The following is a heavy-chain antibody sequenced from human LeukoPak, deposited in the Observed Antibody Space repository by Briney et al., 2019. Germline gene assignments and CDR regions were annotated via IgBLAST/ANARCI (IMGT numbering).Heavy chain of an antibody. CDR2: ISYDGSNK. D-gene: IGHD1-7*01. CDR3: AKDKGLELEEDYLDY. Sequence: GRSLRLSCAASGFTFSSYGMHWVRQAPGKGLEWVAVISYDGSNKYYADSVKGRFTTSRDNSKNTLYLQMNSLRAEDTAVYYCAKDKGLELEEDYLDYWGQGTLVTVSS. V-gene: IGHV3-30*18. J-gene: IGHJ4*02. CDR1: GFTFSSYG.